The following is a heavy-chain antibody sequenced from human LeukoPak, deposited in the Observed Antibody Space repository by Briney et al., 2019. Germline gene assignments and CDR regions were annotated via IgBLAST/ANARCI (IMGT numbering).Heavy chain of an antibody. Sequence: SVKVSCKASGGTSSNYAISWVRQAPGQGLEWMGGIIPIFGTANYAQKFQGRVTMTRDMSTSTDYMELSSLRSEDTAIYYCARDNSVGDNAWWFDPWGQGTLVTVSS. V-gene: IGHV1-69*05. D-gene: IGHD1-26*01. CDR1: GGTSSNYA. CDR3: ARDNSVGDNAWWFDP. CDR2: IIPIFGTA. J-gene: IGHJ5*02.